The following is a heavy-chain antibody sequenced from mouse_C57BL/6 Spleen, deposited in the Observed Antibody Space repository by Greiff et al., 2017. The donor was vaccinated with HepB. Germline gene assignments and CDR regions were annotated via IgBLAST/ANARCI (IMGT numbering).Heavy chain of an antibody. CDR2: IYPSNSYT. D-gene: IGHD2-5*01. V-gene: IGHV1-69*01. Sequence: VQLQQPGAELVMPGASVKLSCKASGYTFTSYWMHWVKQRPGQGLEWIGEIYPSNSYTNYNQKFKGKSTLTVDKSSSTAYMQLSSLTSEDSAVYYGARKAYYSKGYFDVWGTGTTVTVSS. CDR1: GYTFTSYW. CDR3: ARKAYYSKGYFDV. J-gene: IGHJ1*03.